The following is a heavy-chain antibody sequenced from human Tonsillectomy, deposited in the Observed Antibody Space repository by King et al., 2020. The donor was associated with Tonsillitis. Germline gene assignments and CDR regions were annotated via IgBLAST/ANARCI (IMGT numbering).Heavy chain of an antibody. CDR1: GFTFSSYG. D-gene: IGHD5-18*01. J-gene: IGHJ4*02. CDR3: AREHLAEGYHFDY. Sequence: HVQLVESGGGVVHPGRSLRLSCAASGFTFSSYGMHWVRQAPGKGLEWVAVIWYDGNNKYYADSVKGRFTISRDNSKNTLYLQMNSLRAEDTAVYYCAREHLAEGYHFDYWGQGTLVTVSS. CDR2: IWYDGNNK. V-gene: IGHV3-33*08.